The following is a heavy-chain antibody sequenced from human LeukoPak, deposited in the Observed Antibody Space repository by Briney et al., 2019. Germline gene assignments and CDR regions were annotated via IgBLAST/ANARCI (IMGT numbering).Heavy chain of an antibody. J-gene: IGHJ3*02. D-gene: IGHD6-13*01. CDR1: GFTFSSYS. Sequence: GGSLRLSCAASGFTFSSYSMNWVRQAPGKGLEWVSSISSSSSYIYYADSVKGRFTISRDNAKNSLYLQMNSLRAEDTAVYYCARDDKQLRPPDAFDIWGQGTMVTVSS. CDR2: ISSSSSYI. CDR3: ARDDKQLRPPDAFDI. V-gene: IGHV3-21*01.